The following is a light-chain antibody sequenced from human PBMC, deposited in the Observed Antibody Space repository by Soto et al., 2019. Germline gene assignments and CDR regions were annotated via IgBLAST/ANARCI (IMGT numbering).Light chain of an antibody. V-gene: IGLV2-14*01. CDR1: SSDVGGYNY. Sequence: QSALTQPASVSGSPGQSITISCTGTSSDVGGYNYVSWYQQHPGKAPKLMIYEVSNRPSGVSNRFSGSMSGNTASLTISGLQAEDEADYYCSSYTSSRSWVFGGGTKVTVL. CDR2: EVS. CDR3: SSYTSSRSWV. J-gene: IGLJ3*02.